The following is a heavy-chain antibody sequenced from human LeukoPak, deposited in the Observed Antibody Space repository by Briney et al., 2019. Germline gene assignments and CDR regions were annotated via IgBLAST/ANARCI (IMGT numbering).Heavy chain of an antibody. D-gene: IGHD4-11*01. CDR2: IYYSGST. CDR3: ARAPFNYYQAFDP. J-gene: IGHJ5*02. CDR1: GGSISNSGYY. V-gene: IGHV4-39*01. Sequence: SXTLSLTCTVSGGSISNSGYYWGCIRQPPGKGLEWIGNIYYSGSTYYHPSLKSRVTISVDTSKNQFSLKMTSVTAADTAVYYCARAPFNYYQAFDPWGQGTLVTVS.